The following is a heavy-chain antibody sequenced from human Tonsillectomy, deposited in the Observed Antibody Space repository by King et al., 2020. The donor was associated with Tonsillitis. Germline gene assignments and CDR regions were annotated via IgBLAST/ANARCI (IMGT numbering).Heavy chain of an antibody. J-gene: IGHJ6*02. D-gene: IGHD1-26*01. Sequence: EVQLVESGGAWIQPGGSLRLSCASSGFAFSSYVMSWVRQAPGKGPWWVSAITDIGSKTYYAVSVEGRLTISRANSKKTLYLQMNSLRAEDTAIYYCARGSWGVGPYYGMDVWGRGTTVTVSS. CDR1: GFAFSSYV. CDR2: ITDIGSKT. V-gene: IGHV3-23*04. CDR3: ARGSWGVGPYYGMDV.